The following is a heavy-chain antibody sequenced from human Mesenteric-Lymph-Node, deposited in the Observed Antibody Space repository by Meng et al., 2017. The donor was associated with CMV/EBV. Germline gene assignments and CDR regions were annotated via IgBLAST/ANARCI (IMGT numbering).Heavy chain of an antibody. V-gene: IGHV3-7*01. D-gene: IGHD2-15*01. CDR2: IRQDGSEE. Sequence: GESLKISCAASGFTFSSYWMSWVRQAPGKGLEWVANIRQDGSEEHYLGSVRGRFTISRDNAKNSLYLQMTNLRVEDTAVYYCAREMVVVSYGLDVWGQGATVTVSS. J-gene: IGHJ6*02. CDR1: GFTFSSYW. CDR3: AREMVVVSYGLDV.